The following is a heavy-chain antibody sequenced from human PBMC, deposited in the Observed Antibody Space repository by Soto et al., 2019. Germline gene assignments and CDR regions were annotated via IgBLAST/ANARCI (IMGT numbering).Heavy chain of an antibody. J-gene: IGHJ4*02. CDR3: ARDAWIQLWSYYFDY. V-gene: IGHV1-3*01. CDR2: INAGNGNT. Sequence: QVQLVRSGAEVKKPGASVKVSCKASGYTFTSYAMHWVRQAPGQRLEWMGWINAGNGNTKYSQKFQGRVTITRDTSASTAYMELSSLRSEDTAVYYCARDAWIQLWSYYFDYWGQGTLVTVSS. D-gene: IGHD5-18*01. CDR1: GYTFTSYA.